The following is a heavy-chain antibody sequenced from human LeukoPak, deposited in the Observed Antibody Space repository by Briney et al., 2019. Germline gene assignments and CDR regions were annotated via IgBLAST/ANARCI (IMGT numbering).Heavy chain of an antibody. CDR3: AKGDTAMVSYYFDY. CDR2: IWYDGSNK. J-gene: IGHJ4*02. Sequence: GRSLRLSWAASGFTFSSYGMQWVRQAPGKGLEWVAVIWYDGSNKYYADSVKGRFTISRDNSKNTLYLQMNSLRAEDTAVYYCAKGDTAMVSYYFDYWGQGTLVTVSS. CDR1: GFTFSSYG. D-gene: IGHD5-18*01. V-gene: IGHV3-33*06.